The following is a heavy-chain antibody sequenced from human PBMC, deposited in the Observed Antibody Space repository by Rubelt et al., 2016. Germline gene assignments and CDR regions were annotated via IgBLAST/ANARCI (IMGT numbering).Heavy chain of an antibody. J-gene: IGHJ6*02. V-gene: IGHV4-34*01. CDR2: INHSGST. CDR1: GGSFSGYY. Sequence: QVQLQQWGAGLLKPSETLSLTCAVYGGSFSGYYWSWIRQPPGKGLEWIGEINHSGSTNYNPSLKSRVPMSVDRSNNQFFLMRVLVTSADTAVYYCGGGSLAACRPYYHYGRDVWGQGTTVTGSS. CDR3: GGGSLAACRPYYHYGRDV. D-gene: IGHD6-6*01.